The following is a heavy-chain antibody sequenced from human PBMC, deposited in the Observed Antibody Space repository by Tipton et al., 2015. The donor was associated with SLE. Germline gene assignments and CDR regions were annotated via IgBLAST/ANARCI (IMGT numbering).Heavy chain of an antibody. J-gene: IGHJ6*02. D-gene: IGHD3-10*01. CDR1: GGSISSTIYY. Sequence: TLSLTCTVSGGSISSTIYYWGWIRQPPGKGLEWIGTTYYSGSTYYNPSLKSRVTISVDTSKNHFSLNLSSLTAADTAVYYCARMGGGYYYFYAMDVWGPGTTVTVS. CDR3: ARMGGGYYYFYAMDV. CDR2: TYYSGST. V-gene: IGHV4-39*07.